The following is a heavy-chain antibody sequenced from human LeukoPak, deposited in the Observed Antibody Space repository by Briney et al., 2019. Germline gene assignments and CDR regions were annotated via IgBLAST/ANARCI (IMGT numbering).Heavy chain of an antibody. D-gene: IGHD6-13*01. CDR3: ARSPRYSSSWYYYYMDV. Sequence: PSETLSLTCAVYGGSFSGYYWSWIRQPPGKGLEWIGEINHSGSTNYNPSLKSRVTISVDTSKNQFSLKLSSVTAADTAVYYCARSPRYSSSWYYYYMDVWGKGTTVTVSS. J-gene: IGHJ6*03. V-gene: IGHV4-34*01. CDR2: INHSGST. CDR1: GGSFSGYY.